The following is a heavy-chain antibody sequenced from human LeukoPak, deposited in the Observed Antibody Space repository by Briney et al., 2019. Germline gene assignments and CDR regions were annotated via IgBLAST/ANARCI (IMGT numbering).Heavy chain of an antibody. CDR3: ARGSGYSYGLNFDY. CDR1: DDSISTSDYY. Sequence: SETLSLTCSVSDDSISTSDYYWGWIRQPPGKGLEWIGSIYYRGSTYYNSSLKSRATISVDTSKNQFSLKLSSVTAADTAVYYCARGSGYSYGLNFDYWGQGTLVTVSS. V-gene: IGHV4-39*07. CDR2: IYYRGST. J-gene: IGHJ4*02. D-gene: IGHD5-18*01.